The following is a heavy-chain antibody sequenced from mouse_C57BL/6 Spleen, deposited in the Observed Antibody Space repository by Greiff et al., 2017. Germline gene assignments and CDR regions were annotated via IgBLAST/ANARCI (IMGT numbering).Heavy chain of an antibody. CDR3: ANLDY. Sequence: VQLKESGPGLVKPSQSLSLTCSVTGYSITSGYYWNWIRQFPGNKLEWMGYISYDGSNNYNPSLKNRISITRDTSKNQFFLKLNSVTTEDTATYYCANLDYWGQGTSVTVSS. CDR2: ISYDGSN. CDR1: GYSITSGYY. J-gene: IGHJ4*01. V-gene: IGHV3-6*01.